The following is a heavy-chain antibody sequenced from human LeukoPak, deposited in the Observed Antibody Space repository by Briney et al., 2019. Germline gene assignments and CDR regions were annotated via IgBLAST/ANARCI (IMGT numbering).Heavy chain of an antibody. Sequence: ASVKVSCKASGGTFSSYAISWVRQAPGQGLEWMGGIIPIFGTANYAQKFQGRVTITADKSTSTAYMELSSLRSEDTAVYYCARRQEPYGDEGGYYYYMDVWGKGTTVTVSS. CDR2: IIPIFGTA. V-gene: IGHV1-69*06. CDR1: GGTFSSYA. J-gene: IGHJ6*03. CDR3: ARRQEPYGDEGGYYYYMDV. D-gene: IGHD4-17*01.